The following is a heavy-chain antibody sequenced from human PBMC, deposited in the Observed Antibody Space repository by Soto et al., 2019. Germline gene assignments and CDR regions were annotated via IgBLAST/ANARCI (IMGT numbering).Heavy chain of an antibody. V-gene: IGHV4-59*01. CDR2: IYYSGST. CDR1: GGSISSYY. Sequence: SETLSLTCTVSGGSISSYYLSWMRQPPGKGLEWIGYIYYSGSTNYNPSLKSRVTISVDTSKNQFSLKLSSVTAADTAVYYCARSSGSTYGMDVWGQGTTVTVYS. CDR3: ARSSGSTYGMDV. D-gene: IGHD6-25*01. J-gene: IGHJ6*02.